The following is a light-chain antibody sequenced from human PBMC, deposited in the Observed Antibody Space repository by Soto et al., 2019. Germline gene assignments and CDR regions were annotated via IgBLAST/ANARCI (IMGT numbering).Light chain of an antibody. CDR2: KAS. CDR3: QKYGSSSPLE. Sequence: DIQMTQSPSTLSASVGDRVTITCRASQSISSWLAWYQQKPGRAPKLLIYKASSLETGVPSRFSGSGSGTEFTLLIRRLQPGYFARYYFQKYGSSSPLEFGQGTKVEIK. V-gene: IGKV1-5*03. J-gene: IGKJ1*01. CDR1: QSISSW.